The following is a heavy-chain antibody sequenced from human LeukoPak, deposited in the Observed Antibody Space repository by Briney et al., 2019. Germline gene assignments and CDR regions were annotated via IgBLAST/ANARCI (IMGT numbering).Heavy chain of an antibody. Sequence: ASVKVSCKASGYTFTSYYMHWVRQAPRQGREWMGIINPRGGSTSYAQKFQGRVTMTRATSTSTVYMELSSLRSEDTAVYYCARSNNYYESSGYYAKTRRDFDYWGQGTLVTVSS. CDR2: INPRGGST. J-gene: IGHJ4*02. D-gene: IGHD3-22*01. CDR1: GYTFTSYY. V-gene: IGHV1-46*01. CDR3: ARSNNYYESSGYYAKTRRDFDY.